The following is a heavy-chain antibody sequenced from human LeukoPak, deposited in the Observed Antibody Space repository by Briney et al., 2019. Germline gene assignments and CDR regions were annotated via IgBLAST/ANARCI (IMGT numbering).Heavy chain of an antibody. J-gene: IGHJ4*02. CDR1: GYTFTRYY. V-gene: IGHV1-46*01. CDR2: INPSGGDT. D-gene: IGHD3-10*01. Sequence: ASVKVSCKTSGYTFTRYYMHWVRQAPGQGPEWMGIINPSGGDTSYAQKFQGRVTMTRDMSMRTVYMELSSLRSEDTAVYYCARARPLWFGVNDYWGQGTLVTVSS. CDR3: ARARPLWFGVNDY.